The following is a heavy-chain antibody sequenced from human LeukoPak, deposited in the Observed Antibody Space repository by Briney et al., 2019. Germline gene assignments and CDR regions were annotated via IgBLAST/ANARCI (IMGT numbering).Heavy chain of an antibody. V-gene: IGHV1-2*02. CDR2: INPNSGGT. CDR1: GYTFTGYY. CDR3: ARDQSWFDAFDI. J-gene: IGHJ3*02. D-gene: IGHD3-9*01. Sequence: ASVKVSCKASGYTFTGYYMHWVRQAPGQGLKWMGWINPNSGGTNYAQKFQGRVTMTRDTSISTAYMELSRLRSDDTAVYYCARDQSWFDAFDIWGQGTMVTVSS.